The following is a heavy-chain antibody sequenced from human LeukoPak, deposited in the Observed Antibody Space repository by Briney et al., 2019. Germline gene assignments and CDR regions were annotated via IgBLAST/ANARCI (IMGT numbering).Heavy chain of an antibody. CDR3: ARQSVAGTRGYYYYYMDV. Sequence: SETLSLTCTVSGGSISSYYWSWIRQPPGKGLEWIGYIYYSGSTNYNPSLKSRVTISVDTSKNQFSLKLSSVTAADTAVYYRARQSVAGTRGYYYYYMDVWGKGTTVTISS. CDR2: IYYSGST. D-gene: IGHD6-19*01. J-gene: IGHJ6*03. V-gene: IGHV4-59*08. CDR1: GGSISSYY.